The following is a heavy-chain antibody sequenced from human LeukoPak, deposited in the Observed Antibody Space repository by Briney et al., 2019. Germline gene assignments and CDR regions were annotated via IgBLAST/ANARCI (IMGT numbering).Heavy chain of an antibody. D-gene: IGHD7-27*01. CDR1: GFTFSSYD. J-gene: IGHJ4*02. CDR2: IGIAGDT. Sequence: PGGSLRLSCAASGFTFSSYDMHWVRQATGKGLEWVSAIGIAGDTYYPGSVKGRFTISRENAKNSLYLQMNSLRAEDTAVYYCASQTGDRGYWGQGTLVTVSS. CDR3: ASQTGDRGY. V-gene: IGHV3-13*01.